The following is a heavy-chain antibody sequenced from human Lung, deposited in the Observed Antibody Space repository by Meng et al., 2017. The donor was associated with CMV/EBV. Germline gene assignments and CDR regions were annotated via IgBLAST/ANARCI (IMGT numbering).Heavy chain of an antibody. CDR1: GYTFTSYD. CDR3: AREGVGVSMGAMDV. Sequence: AXVXVSXXASGYTFTSYDINWVRQATGQGLEWMGWMNPNNGNTGYAQKFQGRVTITRDSSINTAYMELSSLRSEDTAVYYCAREGVGVSMGAMDVWGQGTTVXVSS. D-gene: IGHD2/OR15-2a*01. V-gene: IGHV1-8*03. J-gene: IGHJ6*02. CDR2: MNPNNGNT.